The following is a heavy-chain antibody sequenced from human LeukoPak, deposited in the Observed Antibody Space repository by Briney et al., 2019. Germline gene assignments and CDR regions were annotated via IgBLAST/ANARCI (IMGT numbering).Heavy chain of an antibody. CDR3: ASGTTPKGFGY. CDR1: GDSINNYY. Sequence: SETLSLTCTVSGDSINNYYGRWVPQPPGKRLEWIGYIYYSGTTNYNPSLKSRVTLSVDTSKNQFSLRLRSVTAADTAVYYCASGTTPKGFGYWGQGTLITVSS. CDR2: IYYSGTT. D-gene: IGHD1-7*01. J-gene: IGHJ4*02. V-gene: IGHV4-59*01.